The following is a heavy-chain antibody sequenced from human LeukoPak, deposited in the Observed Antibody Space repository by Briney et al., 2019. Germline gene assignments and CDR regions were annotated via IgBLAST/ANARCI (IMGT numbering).Heavy chain of an antibody. CDR3: ARAGLEVYGMDV. CDR1: GFTFSSYS. Sequence: GGSLRLSCAGSGFTFSSYSMIWVRQAPGKGLEWVSYISSGSGSIDYADSVKGRFTISRDNAKNSLYLQMNSLRAEDTALYYCARAGLEVYGMDVWGLGTTVTVSS. V-gene: IGHV3-48*04. CDR2: ISSGSGSI. D-gene: IGHD3-16*01. J-gene: IGHJ6*02.